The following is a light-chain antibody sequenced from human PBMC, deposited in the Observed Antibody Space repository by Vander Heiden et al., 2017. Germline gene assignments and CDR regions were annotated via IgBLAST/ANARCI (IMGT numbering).Light chain of an antibody. CDR1: SSNIGAGYE. J-gene: IGLJ1*01. V-gene: IGLV1-40*01. CDR3: QSYDSSLSAYYV. Sequence: QSVLTQPPSVSGAPGPRVTISRTGSSSNIGAGYEVHWYQQLPGTAPKLLIYGNSNRPSGVPDRFSGSKSGTSASLAITGLQAEDEADYYCQSYDSSLSAYYVFGTGTKVTVL. CDR2: GNS.